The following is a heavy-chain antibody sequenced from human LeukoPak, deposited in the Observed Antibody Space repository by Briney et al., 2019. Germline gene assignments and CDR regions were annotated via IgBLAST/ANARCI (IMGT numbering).Heavy chain of an antibody. J-gene: IGHJ4*02. CDR3: ATLPYYYDSSGYQIDDY. V-gene: IGHV3-66*01. CDR2: IYSGGST. Sequence: GGSLRLSCAASGFTVSSNYMSWVRQAPGKGLEWVSVIYSGGSTYYADSVKGRFAISRDNSKNTLYLQMNSLRAEDTAVYYCATLPYYYDSSGYQIDDYWGQGTLVTVSS. D-gene: IGHD3-22*01. CDR1: GFTVSSNY.